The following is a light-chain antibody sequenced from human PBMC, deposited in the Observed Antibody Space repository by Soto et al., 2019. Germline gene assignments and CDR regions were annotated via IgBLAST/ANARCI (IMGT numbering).Light chain of an antibody. Sequence: EIVLTQSPGTPSLSPGERATLSCRASQSVSSSYLAWYQQKPGQAPRLLIYGASSRATGIPDRFSGSGSGTDFTLTISRLEPEDFAVYYCQQYGRSPRTFGQGTKMDIK. J-gene: IGKJ1*01. V-gene: IGKV3-20*01. CDR2: GAS. CDR3: QQYGRSPRT. CDR1: QSVSSSY.